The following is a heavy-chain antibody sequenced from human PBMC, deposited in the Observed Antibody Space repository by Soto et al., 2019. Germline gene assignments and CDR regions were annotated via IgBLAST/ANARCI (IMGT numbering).Heavy chain of an antibody. J-gene: IGHJ5*02. V-gene: IGHV4-39*01. CDR3: ARQTSRITVASPGRSNWFDP. Sequence: QLQLRESGPGLVKPSETLSLTCTVSGASISSITHFWGWVRQSPGKGLDWIGNVYHTGTTHYNPSLKNRATISVDTSKDQFSLQLTSVTAAYTAVYYCARQTSRITVASPGRSNWFDPWGPGTLVIVSS. D-gene: IGHD1-20*01. CDR1: GASISSITHF. CDR2: VYHTGTT.